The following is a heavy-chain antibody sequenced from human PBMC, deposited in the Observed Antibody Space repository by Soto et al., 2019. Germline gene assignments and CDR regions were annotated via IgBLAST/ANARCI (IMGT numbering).Heavy chain of an antibody. CDR1: GGSISSGGYS. J-gene: IGHJ4*02. D-gene: IGHD3-22*01. Sequence: QLQLQESGSGLVKPSQTLSLTCAVSGGSISSGGYSWGWIRQPPGKGLEWIVYIYHSGSTYYNPSLKSRVTISVDRSKNQFSLKLSSVTASDTAVYYCARSYDSSGPGFLHWGQGTLLTVSS. V-gene: IGHV4-30-2*01. CDR2: IYHSGST. CDR3: ARSYDSSGPGFLH.